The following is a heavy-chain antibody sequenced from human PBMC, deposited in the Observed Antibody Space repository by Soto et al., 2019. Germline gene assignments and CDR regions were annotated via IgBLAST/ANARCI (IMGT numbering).Heavy chain of an antibody. J-gene: IGHJ4*02. V-gene: IGHV3-23*01. CDR1: GFTCSNYA. CDR2: ISGRGGNT. D-gene: IGHD2-15*01. Sequence: WWSLRLSCAASGFTCSNYAMSWVRQAPGKGLEWVSTISGRGGNTYYADSVKGRFTISRDNSRNTLYLQMDSLRVEDSAVYSCAKAGCSGGTCYLYYFDYWGQGALVTVSS. CDR3: AKAGCSGGTCYLYYFDY.